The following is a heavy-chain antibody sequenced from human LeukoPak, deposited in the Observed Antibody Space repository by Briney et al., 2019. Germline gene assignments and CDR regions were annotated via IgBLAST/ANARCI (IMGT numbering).Heavy chain of an antibody. CDR3: ARNLVGATPYFDY. J-gene: IGHJ4*02. D-gene: IGHD1-26*01. V-gene: IGHV3-7*01. CDR2: IKQDGSEK. CDR1: GFTFSNYW. Sequence: GGSLRLSCAASGFTFSNYWMSWVRQAPGKGLEWVANIKQDGSEKYYVDSVKGRFTISRDNANNSLYLQMNSLRAEDTAVYYCARNLVGATPYFDYWGQGTLVTVSS.